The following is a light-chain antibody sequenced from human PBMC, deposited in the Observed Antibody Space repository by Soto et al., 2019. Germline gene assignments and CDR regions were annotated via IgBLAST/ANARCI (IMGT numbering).Light chain of an antibody. V-gene: IGKV3-11*01. Sequence: EIVLTQSPGTLSLSPGERATLSCRAIQSISSTYLTWYHQKPGQAPRLLIYGASNRAAGIPARFSGSGSGTDFTLTINSLEPEDFAVYYCQQRSNWPPITFGQGTRLEI. CDR3: QQRSNWPPIT. J-gene: IGKJ5*01. CDR1: QSISSTY. CDR2: GAS.